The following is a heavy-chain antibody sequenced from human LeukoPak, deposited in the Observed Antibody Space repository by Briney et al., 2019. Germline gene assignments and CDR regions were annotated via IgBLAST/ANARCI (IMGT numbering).Heavy chain of an antibody. D-gene: IGHD4-11*01. V-gene: IGHV3-23*01. CDR3: AKFRDYSNLYYFDY. J-gene: IGHJ4*02. CDR2: ISGSGGST. CDR1: GFTFSSYA. Sequence: PGGSLRLSCAASGFTFSSYAMSWVRQAPGKGLEWVSVISGSGGSTYYADSVKGRFTISRDNSKNTLYLQMNSLRAEDTAVYYCAKFRDYSNLYYFDYWGQGTLVTVSS.